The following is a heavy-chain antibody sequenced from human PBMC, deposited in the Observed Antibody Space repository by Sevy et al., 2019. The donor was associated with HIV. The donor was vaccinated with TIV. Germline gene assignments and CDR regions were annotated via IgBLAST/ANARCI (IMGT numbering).Heavy chain of an antibody. CDR3: AGEGGGDNGYYYSYYGMDV. V-gene: IGHV4-59*13. J-gene: IGHJ6*02. Sequence: SETLSLTCTVSGDSIGSSYYWNWIRQSPGKGLEWIGYIVYSGTTNYNPPLKNRVTVSLDTSKNPFSLGLTSVTAADTAGYYCAGEGGGDNGYYYSYYGMDVWGQGTTVTVSS. CDR1: GDSIGSSYY. CDR2: IVYSGTT. D-gene: IGHD6-25*01.